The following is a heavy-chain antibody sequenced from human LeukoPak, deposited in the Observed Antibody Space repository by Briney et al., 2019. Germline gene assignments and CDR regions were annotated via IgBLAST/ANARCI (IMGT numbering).Heavy chain of an antibody. V-gene: IGHV4-59*01. CDR2: IYYTGGT. J-gene: IGHJ3*02. CDR1: GGSMSDYY. CDR3: ARDYTMTHASDI. D-gene: IGHD3-22*01. Sequence: SETLSLTCTVSGGSMSDYYWSWIRQPPGKGLEWSGYIYYTGGTNYNPSLKDRVTISIDTSKNQFSLKLSSVTAADTALYYCARDYTMTHASDIWGQGTLVTVSS.